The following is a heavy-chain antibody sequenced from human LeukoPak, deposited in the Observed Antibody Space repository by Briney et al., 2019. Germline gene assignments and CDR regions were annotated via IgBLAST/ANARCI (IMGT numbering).Heavy chain of an antibody. V-gene: IGHV3-30-3*01. D-gene: IGHD1-26*01. CDR2: ISYDGSNK. CDR1: GFTFSSYA. CDR3: ARARGSYAPVGY. Sequence: GGSLRLSCAASGFTFSSYAMHWVRQAPGKGLEWVAVISYDGSNKYYADSVKGRFTISRDNSKNTLYLQMNSLRAEDTAVYYCARARGSYAPVGYWGQGTLVTVSS. J-gene: IGHJ4*02.